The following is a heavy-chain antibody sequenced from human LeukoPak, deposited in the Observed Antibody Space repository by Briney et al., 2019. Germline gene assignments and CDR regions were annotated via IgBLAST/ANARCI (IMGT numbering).Heavy chain of an antibody. J-gene: IGHJ4*02. CDR1: GFTFSSYS. CDR3: VSLVAGLAW. D-gene: IGHD6-19*01. Sequence: GGSLRPSCAASGFTFSSYSMNWVRQAPGKGLEWVSSISSSSSYIYYADLVKGRFTISRDNAKNSLYLQMNSLRAEDTAVYYCVSLVAGLAWWGQGTLVTVSS. V-gene: IGHV3-21*01. CDR2: ISSSSSYI.